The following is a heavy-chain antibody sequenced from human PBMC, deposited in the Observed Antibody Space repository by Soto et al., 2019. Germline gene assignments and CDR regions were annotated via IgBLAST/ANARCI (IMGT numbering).Heavy chain of an antibody. J-gene: IGHJ5*02. V-gene: IGHV1-69*01. D-gene: IGHD3-22*01. CDR1: GGTFTYYG. Sequence: QVQLVQSGAEVKRPGSSGKLSCKASGGTFTYYGISWVRQAPGQGLEWMGGIIPIIGPATYAQKFQGRVTITADQSTSTADMELSSLGSEDPSLYYCARDLGTTIAGPSRRETYGWLDPWGQGTLVTVSS. CDR3: ARDLGTTIAGPSRRETYGWLDP. CDR2: IIPIIGPA.